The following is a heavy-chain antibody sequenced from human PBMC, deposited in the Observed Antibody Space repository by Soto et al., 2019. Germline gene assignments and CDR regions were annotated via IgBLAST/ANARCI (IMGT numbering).Heavy chain of an antibody. D-gene: IGHD4-17*01. CDR1: GGSISTYY. V-gene: IGHV4-59*12. CDR3: ARGLGERKSYAMDV. Sequence: SETLSLTCTVSGGSISTYYWSWIRQPPGKELEWIGYIYYGGSTNYSPSLKGRATISVDTSKNQFSLKVRSVTAADTAVYYCARGLGERKSYAMDVWGQGTTVT. J-gene: IGHJ6*02. CDR2: IYYGGST.